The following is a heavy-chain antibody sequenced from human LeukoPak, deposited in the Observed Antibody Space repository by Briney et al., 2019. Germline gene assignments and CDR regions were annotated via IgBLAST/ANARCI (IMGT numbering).Heavy chain of an antibody. CDR3: ARDLIASRPGWFDP. J-gene: IGHJ5*02. D-gene: IGHD6-6*01. V-gene: IGHV1-18*01. Sequence: GASVKVSCKASGYTFTTYGVSWVRQAPGQGLEWMGWISAYNGDTTYAQTLQGRVTMTTDTSTNTAYMELRSLRSDHTAIYFCARDLIASRPGWFDPWGQGTLVTVSS. CDR1: GYTFTTYG. CDR2: ISAYNGDT.